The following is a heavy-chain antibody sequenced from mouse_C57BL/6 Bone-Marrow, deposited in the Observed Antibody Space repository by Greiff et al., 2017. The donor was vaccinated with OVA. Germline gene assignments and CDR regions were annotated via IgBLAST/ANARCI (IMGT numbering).Heavy chain of an antibody. CDR1: GFTFSSYG. CDR2: LSSGGSFT. V-gene: IGHV5-6*01. CDR3: SRIPSGIAY. D-gene: IGHD5-1-1*01. J-gene: IGHJ3*01. Sequence: EVKLMESGGDLVKPGGSLKLSCAASGFTFSSYGMSWVRQTPDKRLEWVAYLSSGGSFTYYTDNVKGRFTFSRDNAKNTLYLQMSSLKAEDTAMYYCSRIPSGIAYWGQGTLVTVSA.